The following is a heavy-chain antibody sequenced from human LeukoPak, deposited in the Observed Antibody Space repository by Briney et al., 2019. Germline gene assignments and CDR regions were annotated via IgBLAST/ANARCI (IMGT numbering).Heavy chain of an antibody. CDR2: INPHTGAA. Sequence: ASVKVSCKVSGYTFTENYIHWVRQTPGRGLEWMGLINPHTGAANYTQNFQGLVTLTRDTSSSTAYMHLSSLRSDDTAVYYCARGKSGYSPWGQGTPVTVSS. J-gene: IGHJ4*02. V-gene: IGHV1-2*02. CDR3: ARGKSGYSP. D-gene: IGHD3-22*01. CDR1: GYTFTENY.